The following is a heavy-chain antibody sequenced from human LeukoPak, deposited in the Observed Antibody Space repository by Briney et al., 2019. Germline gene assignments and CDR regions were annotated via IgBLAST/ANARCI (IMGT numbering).Heavy chain of an antibody. CDR3: ARASVGYCSGGSCYPGVY. J-gene: IGHJ4*02. CDR2: INPNSGGT. Sequence: ASVKVSCKASGYTFTGYCMHWVRQATGQGLEWMGWINPNSGGTNYAQKFQGRVTMTRDTSISTAYMELSRLRSDDTAVYYCARASVGYCSGGSCYPGVYWGQGTLVTVSS. V-gene: IGHV1-2*02. CDR1: GYTFTGYC. D-gene: IGHD2-15*01.